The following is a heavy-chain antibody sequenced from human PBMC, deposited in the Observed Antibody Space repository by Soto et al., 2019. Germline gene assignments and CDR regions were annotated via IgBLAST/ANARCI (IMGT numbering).Heavy chain of an antibody. Sequence: GASVKVSCKASGYTFTGYYMHWVRQAPGQGLEWMGWINPNSGGTNYAQKFQGWVTMTRDTSISTAYMELSRLRSDDTAVYYCARDFTLIRNRSPDLYSSGWPIDYWGQGTLVTVSS. CDR2: INPNSGGT. CDR1: GYTFTGYY. J-gene: IGHJ4*02. V-gene: IGHV1-2*04. CDR3: ARDFTLIRNRSPDLYSSGWPIDY. D-gene: IGHD6-19*01.